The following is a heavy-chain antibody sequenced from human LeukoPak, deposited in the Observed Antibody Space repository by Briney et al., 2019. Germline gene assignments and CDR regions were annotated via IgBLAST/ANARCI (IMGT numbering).Heavy chain of an antibody. CDR1: GCSISSSSYY. D-gene: IGHD3-3*01. J-gene: IGHJ4*02. CDR2: NYYSGNT. CDR3: ARVATIFGVVIITGYFDY. V-gene: IGHV4-39*07. Sequence: SETLSLTCTVSGCSISSSSYYWGWLRQPPGKGREWIGSNYYSGNTYYNPSLNSRVTISVDTSKNQFSLKLSSVTAADTAVYYCARVATIFGVVIITGYFDYWGQGTLVTVSS.